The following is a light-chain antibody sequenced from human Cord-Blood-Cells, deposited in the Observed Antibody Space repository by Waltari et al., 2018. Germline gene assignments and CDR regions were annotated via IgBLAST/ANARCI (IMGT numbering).Light chain of an antibody. J-gene: IGLJ2*01. CDR1: SSNIGSNY. CDR2: RNN. V-gene: IGLV1-47*01. Sequence: QSVLTQPPSASGTPGQRVTISCSGSSSNIGSNYVYWYQQLPGTAPKLLIYRNNQRPSGVPARFSGSKYATSASLDISALRSEVAADYYCAAWDGSLSGYVVFGGGTKLTVL. CDR3: AAWDGSLSGYVV.